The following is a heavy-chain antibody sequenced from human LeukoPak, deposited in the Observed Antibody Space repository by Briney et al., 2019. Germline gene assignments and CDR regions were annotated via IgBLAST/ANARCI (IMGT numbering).Heavy chain of an antibody. Sequence: PGRSLRLSCTASGFTFCDYSMSWVRQAPGKGLEWVGFIRSKAYGGTTEYAASVKGRFTISRDDSKSIAYLQMNSLKTEDTAVYYCAKIGCSSTSRYANFFYLNYGMDVWGQGTTVTVSS. D-gene: IGHD2-2*01. CDR1: GFTFCDYS. CDR3: AKIGCSSTSRYANFFYLNYGMDV. J-gene: IGHJ6*02. CDR2: IRSKAYGGTT. V-gene: IGHV3-49*04.